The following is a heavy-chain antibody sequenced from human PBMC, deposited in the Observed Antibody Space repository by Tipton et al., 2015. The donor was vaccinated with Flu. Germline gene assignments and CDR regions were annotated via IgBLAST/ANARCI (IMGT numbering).Heavy chain of an antibody. J-gene: IGHJ4*02. D-gene: IGHD5-18*01. V-gene: IGHV1-18*01. CDR1: GHTFTSYG. CDR3: ALADTNSRSRRSPLGPY. Sequence: QMQLVQSGAEVKKPGASVKVSCKASGHTFTSYGISWVRQAPGQGLEWMGWISNYNANTNYAQKFQGRVTMTTDTSTTTAYMELRSLRSDDTALYYCALADTNSRSRRSPLGPYGGQGTLVTVSS. CDR2: ISNYNANT.